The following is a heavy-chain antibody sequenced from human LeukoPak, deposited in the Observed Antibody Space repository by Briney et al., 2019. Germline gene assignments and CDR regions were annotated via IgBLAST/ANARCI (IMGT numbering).Heavy chain of an antibody. D-gene: IGHD2/OR15-2a*01. CDR3: VSFYETY. J-gene: IGHJ4*02. V-gene: IGHV3-74*01. Sequence: PSETLSLTCAVSGGSISNANWWTWVRQTPGKGLEWVSHINSDGSWTSYADSVKGRFTISKDNAKNTVYLQMNSLRAEDTAVYYCVSFYETYWGRGTLVTVSS. CDR2: INSDGSWT. CDR1: GGSISNAN.